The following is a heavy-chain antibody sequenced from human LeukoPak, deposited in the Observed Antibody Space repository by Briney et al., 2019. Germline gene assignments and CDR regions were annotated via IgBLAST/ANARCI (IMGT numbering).Heavy chain of an antibody. Sequence: ASVKVSCKASGYTFTSYDINWVRQATGQGLEWMGWMNPNSGNTGYAQKFQGRVTMTRNTSIITAYMELSSLRSEDTAVYYCAALHCSSTSCYLDYWGQGTLVTVSS. D-gene: IGHD2-2*01. CDR2: MNPNSGNT. J-gene: IGHJ4*02. CDR3: AALHCSSTSCYLDY. V-gene: IGHV1-8*01. CDR1: GYTFTSYD.